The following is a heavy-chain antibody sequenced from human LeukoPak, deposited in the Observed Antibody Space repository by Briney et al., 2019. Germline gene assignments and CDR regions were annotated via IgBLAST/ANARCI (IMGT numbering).Heavy chain of an antibody. V-gene: IGHV1-18*01. CDR2: ISAYNGNT. D-gene: IGHD3-22*01. CDR1: GYTFTSYG. J-gene: IGHJ4*02. Sequence: ASVKVSCKASGYTFTSYGISWVRQAPGQGLEWMGWISAYNGNTNYAQKLQGRVTMTTDTSTSTAYMELRSLRSDDTAVYYCTRDLGYYYDSSGQDDYWGQGTLVTVSS. CDR3: TRDLGYYYDSSGQDDY.